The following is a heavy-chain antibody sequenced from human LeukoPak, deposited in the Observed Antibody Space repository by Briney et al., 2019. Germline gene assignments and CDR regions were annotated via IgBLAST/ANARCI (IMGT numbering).Heavy chain of an antibody. D-gene: IGHD6-13*01. CDR1: GASVTSHS. V-gene: IGHV4-59*02. Sequence: SETLSLTCSVSGASVTSHSWSWIRQPPGKQLESIGMIYNSVTTNYRPSLKSRVTILVDASKNQLSLKLSSVTAADMAVYYCARGGASSHWFGSWGQGTLVTVSS. J-gene: IGHJ5*01. CDR2: IYNSVTT. CDR3: ARGGASSHWFGS.